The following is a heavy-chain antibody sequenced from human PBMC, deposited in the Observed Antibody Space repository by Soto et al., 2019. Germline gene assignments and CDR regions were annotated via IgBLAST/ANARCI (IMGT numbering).Heavy chain of an antibody. J-gene: IGHJ4*02. CDR2: ISGYSGVT. Sequence: QVQLVQSGVEVKEPGASVKVSCKASGYTFTSSGISWVRQAPGQGLEWMGWISGYSGVTNYAQKFRDRVTLTTDTSTSTAYMELRNLISDDTAVYYCVRVSLSWAVNSYDYRKNYLDYWGQGTLVTVSS. CDR3: VRVSLSWAVNSYDYRKNYLDY. CDR1: GYTFTSSG. V-gene: IGHV1-18*01. D-gene: IGHD5-18*01.